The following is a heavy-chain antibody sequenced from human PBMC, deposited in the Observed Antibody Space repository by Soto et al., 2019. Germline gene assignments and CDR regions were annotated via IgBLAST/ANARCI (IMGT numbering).Heavy chain of an antibody. V-gene: IGHV1-18*01. Sequence: GASVKVSCKASGYTFTSYGISWVRQAPGQGLEWMGWISAYNGNTNYAQKLQGRVTMTTDTSTSTAYMELRSLRSDDTAVYYCARVAVVVVAATHRGWFDPWGQGTLVTVSS. CDR1: GYTFTSYG. D-gene: IGHD2-15*01. J-gene: IGHJ5*02. CDR2: ISAYNGNT. CDR3: ARVAVVVVAATHRGWFDP.